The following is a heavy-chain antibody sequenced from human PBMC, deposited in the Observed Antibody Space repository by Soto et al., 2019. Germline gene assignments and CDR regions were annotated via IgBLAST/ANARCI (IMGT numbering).Heavy chain of an antibody. D-gene: IGHD2-8*01. V-gene: IGHV3-30*18. CDR3: AKDPKCCTIGSHFLDNWFDP. CDR1: GFTFSNYG. Sequence: GGSLRLSGAASGFTFSNYGMHWVRQTPGKGLEWVAVISYDGSHQFYTDSVKGRFTISRDNSKNTLYLQMNSLKTEDTAMYYCAKDPKCCTIGSHFLDNWFDPWGQGTLVTVSS. CDR2: ISYDGSHQ. J-gene: IGHJ5*02.